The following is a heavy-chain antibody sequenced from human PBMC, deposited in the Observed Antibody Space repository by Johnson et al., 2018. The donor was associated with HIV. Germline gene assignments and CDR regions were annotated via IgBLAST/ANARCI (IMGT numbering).Heavy chain of an antibody. V-gene: IGHV3-7*01. Sequence: EVQLLESGGGLVQPGGSLRLSCAASGFTFSSYWMSWVRQAPGKGLEWVANIKQDGSEKYYVDSVKGRFTVSRDNAKNSLYLQMNSLRAEDTAVYYCARATMSYKVWLQLSAAFDIWGQGTMVNVSS. CDR3: ARATMSYKVWLQLSAAFDI. D-gene: IGHD5-24*01. J-gene: IGHJ3*02. CDR1: GFTFSSYW. CDR2: IKQDGSEK.